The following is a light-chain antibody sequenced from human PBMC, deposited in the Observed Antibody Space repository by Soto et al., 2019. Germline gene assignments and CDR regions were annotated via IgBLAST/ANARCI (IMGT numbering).Light chain of an antibody. CDR1: QSVSRS. J-gene: IGKJ4*01. CDR2: GAS. Sequence: EIVMTQSPVTLSVSPGERATLSCRASQSVSRSLACYQQKPGQAPRLLIYGASTRATGIPARFSGSGSGTEFTLTISSLQSEDFAVYYCQQYNNWPPLTFGGGTKVEIK. V-gene: IGKV3-15*01. CDR3: QQYNNWPPLT.